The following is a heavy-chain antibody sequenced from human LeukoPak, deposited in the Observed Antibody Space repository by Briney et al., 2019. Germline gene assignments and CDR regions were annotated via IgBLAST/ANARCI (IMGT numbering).Heavy chain of an antibody. V-gene: IGHV4-31*03. CDR1: GCSISSGDYY. J-gene: IGHJ4*02. CDR2: IYYSGST. D-gene: IGHD3-10*01. CDR3: ARTYYYGSGRWETSQRLGEY. Sequence: SQTLSLTCTVSGCSISSGDYYWSWIRQHPGKGLEWIGYIYYSGSTYYNPSLKSRVTISVDTSKNQFSLKLSSVTAADTAVYYCARTYYYGSGRWETSQRLGEYWGQGTLVTVSS.